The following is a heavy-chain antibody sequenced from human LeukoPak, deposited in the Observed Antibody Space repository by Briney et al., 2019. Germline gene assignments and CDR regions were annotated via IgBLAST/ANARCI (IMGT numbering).Heavy chain of an antibody. J-gene: IGHJ4*02. CDR1: GFTFSSYS. D-gene: IGHD5-24*01. Sequence: GGSLRLSCAASGFTFSSYSMNWVRQAPGKGLEWVSYISATGGTIYYADSVKGRFTISRDNAKNSLYLQMNSLRVEDTAVYYCARSEMSTITFPDYWGQGTPVTVSS. CDR2: ISATGGTI. V-gene: IGHV3-48*04. CDR3: ARSEMSTITFPDY.